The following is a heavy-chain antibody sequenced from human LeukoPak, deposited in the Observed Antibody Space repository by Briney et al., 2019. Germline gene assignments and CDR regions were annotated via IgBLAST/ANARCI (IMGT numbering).Heavy chain of an antibody. Sequence: SETLSLTCTVSGGSISSSSYYWGWIRQPPGKGLEWIGSIYYSGSTYYNPSLKSRVTISVDTSKNQFSLKLSSVTAADTAVYYCARLSIGGTFDYWGQGTLVAVSS. CDR2: IYYSGST. D-gene: IGHD5/OR15-5a*01. V-gene: IGHV4-39*07. CDR3: ARLSIGGTFDY. CDR1: GGSISSSSYY. J-gene: IGHJ4*02.